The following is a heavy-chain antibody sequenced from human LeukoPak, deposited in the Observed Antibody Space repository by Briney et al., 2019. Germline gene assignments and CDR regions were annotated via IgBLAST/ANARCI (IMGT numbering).Heavy chain of an antibody. V-gene: IGHV3-23*01. CDR2: ISGSGGST. D-gene: IGHD3-10*01. CDR1: GFTFSSYA. CDR3: AKAHYGSGSYYKNSDFDY. J-gene: IGHJ4*02. Sequence: PGGSLRLSCAASGFTFSSYAMSWVRQAPGKGLEWVSAISGSGGSTYYADSVKGRFTISRDNSKNTLYLQMNSLRAEGTAVYYCAKAHYGSGSYYKNSDFDYWGQGTLVTVSS.